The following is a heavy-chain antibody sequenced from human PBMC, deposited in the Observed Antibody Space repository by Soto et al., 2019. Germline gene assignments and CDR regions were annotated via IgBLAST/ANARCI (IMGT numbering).Heavy chain of an antibody. CDR2: NSAYNGNT. D-gene: IGHD2-2*02. J-gene: IGHJ5*02. Sequence: ASVKVSCKASGYTFTSYGISWVRQAPGQGLEWKGWNSAYNGNTNYAQKLQGRVTMTTDTSTSLAYMDLRSLRSDDTAVYYFARDAALEYCSSTSCYSWFDPWGQGTLVTVSS. V-gene: IGHV1-18*01. CDR3: ARDAALEYCSSTSCYSWFDP. CDR1: GYTFTSYG.